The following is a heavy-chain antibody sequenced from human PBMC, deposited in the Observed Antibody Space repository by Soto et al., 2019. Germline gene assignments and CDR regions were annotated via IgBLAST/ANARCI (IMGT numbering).Heavy chain of an antibody. V-gene: IGHV4-4*02. CDR3: AREWLIRAWSGNRQLANYYYYYGMDV. D-gene: IGHD6-13*01. J-gene: IGHJ6*02. CDR1: GGSISSSNW. Sequence: QVQLQESGPGLVKPSGTLSLTCAVSGGSISSSNWWSWVRQPPGKGLEWIGEIYHSGSTNYNPSLKSRVTISVDTSKNQFSLKLSSVTAADTAVYYCAREWLIRAWSGNRQLANYYYYYGMDVWGQGTTVTVSS. CDR2: IYHSGST.